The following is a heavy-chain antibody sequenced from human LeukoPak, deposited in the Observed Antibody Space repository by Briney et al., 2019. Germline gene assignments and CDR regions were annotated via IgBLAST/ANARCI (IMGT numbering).Heavy chain of an antibody. CDR1: GFTFSSYS. D-gene: IGHD3-10*01. CDR2: INSGSSYT. V-gene: IGHV3-21*01. J-gene: IGHJ3*02. CDR3: ARWVRGDAFDI. Sequence: GGSLRLSCASSGFTFSSYSMNWVRQAPGKGLEWVSSINSGSSYTYYAESVKGRLTISRDNDKNSLYLQMNSLRAEDTAVYYCARWVRGDAFDIWGQGTMVTVSS.